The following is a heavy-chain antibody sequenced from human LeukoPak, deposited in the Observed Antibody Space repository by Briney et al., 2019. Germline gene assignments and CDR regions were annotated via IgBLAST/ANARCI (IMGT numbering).Heavy chain of an antibody. J-gene: IGHJ3*02. CDR1: GGSISSGDYY. D-gene: IGHD4-23*01. CDR2: IHYSGST. V-gene: IGHV4-30-4*01. CDR3: ARTYGGNSDAFDI. Sequence: SSETLSLTCTVSGGSISSGDYYWSWIRQPPGKGLEWIGYIHYSGSTYYNPSLKSRVTISVDTSKNQFSLKLSSVTAADTAVYYCARTYGGNSDAFDIWGQGTMVTVSS.